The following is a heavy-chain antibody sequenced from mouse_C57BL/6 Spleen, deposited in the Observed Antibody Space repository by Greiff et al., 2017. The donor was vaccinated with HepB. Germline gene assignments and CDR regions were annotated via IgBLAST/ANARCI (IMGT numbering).Heavy chain of an antibody. CDR2: IYPGDGDT. Sequence: QVQLKQSGPELVKPGASVKISCKASGYAFSSSWMTWVKQRPGKGLEWLGRIYPGDGDTNYNGKFKGKATLTADKSSSTAYMQLSSLTSEDSAVYFCARDYMDFDYWGQGTTLTVSS. CDR3: ARDYMDFDY. CDR1: GYAFSSSW. J-gene: IGHJ2*01. V-gene: IGHV1-82*01. D-gene: IGHD2-12*01.